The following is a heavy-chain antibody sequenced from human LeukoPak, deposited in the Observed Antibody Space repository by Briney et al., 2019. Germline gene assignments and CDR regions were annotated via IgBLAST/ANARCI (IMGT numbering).Heavy chain of an antibody. CDR1: GFTFSGSA. V-gene: IGHV3-23*01. Sequence: GGSLRLSCAASGFTFSGSAMHWVRQAPGKGLEWISGLSSGGGSPYYADSVKDRFTISRDNSKNTLFLQMNSLRAEDTATYYCTKVTSTGSCYQSDYWGQGTLVTVSS. CDR3: TKVTSTGSCYQSDY. CDR2: LSSGGGSP. D-gene: IGHD2-15*01. J-gene: IGHJ4*02.